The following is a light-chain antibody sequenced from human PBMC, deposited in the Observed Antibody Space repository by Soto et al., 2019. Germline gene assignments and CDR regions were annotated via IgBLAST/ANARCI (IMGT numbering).Light chain of an antibody. CDR2: RAF. CDR3: QQYGSLLP. CDR1: QSVARD. V-gene: IGKV3-20*01. J-gene: IGKJ4*01. Sequence: ETELSQSLGALSLSTGETATLPFRASQSVARDLSWYQQKPGQAPRLLISRAFIGATGIPDRFSGNGSGTDFTLTISRLEPEDFAVYYCQQYGSLLPFGGGTKAAIK.